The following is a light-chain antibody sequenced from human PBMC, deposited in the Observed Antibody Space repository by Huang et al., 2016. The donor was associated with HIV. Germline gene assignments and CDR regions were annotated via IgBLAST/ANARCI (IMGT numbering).Light chain of an antibody. CDR3: QQRSNWPPRLT. V-gene: IGKV3-11*01. J-gene: IGKJ4*01. Sequence: EIVLTQSPTTLSLSPGERATLSCRASQSVTSYLAWYQHKPGQAPGLLIYDTSNRATGIPARFSGSGSGTDFTLTITSLEPEDFALYYCQQRSNWPPRLTFGGGTKVEI. CDR1: QSVTSY. CDR2: DTS.